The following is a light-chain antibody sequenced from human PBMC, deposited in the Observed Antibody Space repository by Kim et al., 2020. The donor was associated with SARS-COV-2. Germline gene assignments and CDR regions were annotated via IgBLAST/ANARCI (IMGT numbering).Light chain of an antibody. CDR1: QGISSY. V-gene: IGKV1-9*01. Sequence: VGDRVTITCRASQGISSYLAWYQQKPGKAPKLLIYGASTLQSGVPSRFSGSGAGTKFTLTITNLQPEDFATYYCQQLNTYPLVTFGQGTRLEIK. CDR2: GAS. J-gene: IGKJ5*01. CDR3: QQLNTYPLVT.